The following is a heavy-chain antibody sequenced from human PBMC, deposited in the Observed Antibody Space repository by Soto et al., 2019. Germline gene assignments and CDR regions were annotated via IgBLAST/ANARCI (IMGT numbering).Heavy chain of an antibody. CDR1: GGSISSGGYY. Sequence: PSETLSLTCTVSGGSISSGGYYWSWIRQHPGKGLEWIGYIYYSGSTYYNPSLKSRVTISVDTSKNQFSLKLSSVTAADTAVYYCAREFVKRRYSSTEDSDIVYYGMDVWGQGTTVTVSS. CDR3: AREFVKRRYSSTEDSDIVYYGMDV. D-gene: IGHD6-13*01. CDR2: IYYSGST. J-gene: IGHJ6*02. V-gene: IGHV4-31*03.